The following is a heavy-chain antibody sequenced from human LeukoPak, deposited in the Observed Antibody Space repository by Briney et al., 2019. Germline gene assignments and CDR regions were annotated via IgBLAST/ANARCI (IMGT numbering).Heavy chain of an antibody. CDR1: GFTFSSYE. V-gene: IGHV3-48*03. D-gene: IGHD3-10*01. Sequence: GGSLRLSCAASGFTFSSYEMNWVRQAPGKGLEWVSYISSSGTTIYYADSVKGRFTISRDNAKNSMYLQMNSLRAEDTAVYYCARGYDTMVRGGKHWFDPWGQGTPVTVSS. CDR3: ARGYDTMVRGGKHWFDP. J-gene: IGHJ5*02. CDR2: ISSSGTTI.